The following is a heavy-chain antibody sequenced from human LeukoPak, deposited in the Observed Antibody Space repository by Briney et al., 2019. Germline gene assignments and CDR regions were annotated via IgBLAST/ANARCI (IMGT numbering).Heavy chain of an antibody. D-gene: IGHD4-17*01. V-gene: IGHV4-31*03. Sequence: SSQTLSLTCTVSVGSSVSSGGYYWTWIRQHPEKGLEWIGYFYYRASYNPSLKGRVSISIDTSKNQFSLRLTSVTAADTALYYCVREGEYGEDYYWGQGIQVIVSA. CDR2: FYYRA. CDR3: VREGEYGEDYY. J-gene: IGHJ4*02. CDR1: VGSSVSSGGYY.